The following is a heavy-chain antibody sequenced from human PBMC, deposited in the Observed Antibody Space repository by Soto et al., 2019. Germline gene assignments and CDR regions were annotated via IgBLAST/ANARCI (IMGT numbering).Heavy chain of an antibody. V-gene: IGHV4-4*02. CDR3: ARSAGWYAIHA. CDR1: GDSVSSPYY. D-gene: IGHD6-19*01. CDR2: VFHTGTT. Sequence: QVQLQESGPGLVKPSGTLSLTCAVSGDSVSSPYYWCWVRQPPGKGLEWIGEVFHTGTTSYNPSLRRRVTISMDKSINQFSLDLSSVTAAATAVYYCARSAGWYAIHAWGPGTLVIVSS. J-gene: IGHJ5*02.